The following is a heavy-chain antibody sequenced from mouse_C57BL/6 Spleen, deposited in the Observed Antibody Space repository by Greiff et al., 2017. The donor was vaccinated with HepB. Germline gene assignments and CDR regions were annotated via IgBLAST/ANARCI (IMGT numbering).Heavy chain of an antibody. V-gene: IGHV1-72*01. Sequence: QVQLQQPGAELVKPGASVKLSCKASGYTFTSYWMHWVKQRPGRGLEWIGRIDPNSGGTKYNEKFKSKATLTVDKPSSTAYMQLSSLTSEDSAVYYCARGRDYSSYGSRSWYFDVWGTGTTVTVSS. D-gene: IGHD1-1*01. CDR2: IDPNSGGT. CDR1: GYTFTSYW. J-gene: IGHJ1*03. CDR3: ARGRDYSSYGSRSWYFDV.